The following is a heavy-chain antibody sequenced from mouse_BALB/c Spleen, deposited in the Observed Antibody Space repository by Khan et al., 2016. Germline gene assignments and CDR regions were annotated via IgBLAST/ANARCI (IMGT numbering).Heavy chain of an antibody. CDR2: INTYTEEP. J-gene: IGHJ1*01. CDR1: GYTFTNYG. D-gene: IGHD4-1*01. Sequence: QIQLVQSGPELKKPGETVKISCKASGYTFTNYGMNWVKQAPGKGLKWMGWINTYTEEPTFADDFKGRFAFSLETSANTAYLQFNNLTNEDTATYCCATGSDWDFDVGAAGTTVTVSS. CDR3: ATGSDWDFDV. V-gene: IGHV9-3-1*01.